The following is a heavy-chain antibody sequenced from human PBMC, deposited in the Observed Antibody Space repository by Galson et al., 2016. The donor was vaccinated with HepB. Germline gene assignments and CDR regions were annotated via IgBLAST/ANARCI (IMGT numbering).Heavy chain of an antibody. CDR1: GGSINSYY. J-gene: IGHJ5*02. V-gene: IGHV4-4*07. CDR3: ARDMESSIWPGWFDP. D-gene: IGHD6-13*01. Sequence: ETLSLTCTVSGGSINSYYWSWIRQSVGKGLEWIGRIYSSGHTNYNPSLKSRATMSVDRSKKQVSLEVSSVTAADTAVYYCARDMESSIWPGWFDPWGQGILVTVPS. CDR2: IYSSGHT.